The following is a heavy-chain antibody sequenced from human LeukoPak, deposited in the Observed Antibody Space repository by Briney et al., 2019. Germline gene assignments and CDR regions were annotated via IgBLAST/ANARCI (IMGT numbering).Heavy chain of an antibody. V-gene: IGHV3-21*01. Sequence: PGGSLRLSCAASGFTFSSYSMNWVRQAPGKGLEWVSSISSSSSYIYYADSVKGRFTISRDNAKNSLYLQMNSLRAEDTAVYYCARNDLSYGLVGATPRERWGQGTLVTVSS. CDR1: GFTFSSYS. J-gene: IGHJ4*02. D-gene: IGHD1-26*01. CDR3: ARNDLSYGLVGATPRER. CDR2: ISSSSSYI.